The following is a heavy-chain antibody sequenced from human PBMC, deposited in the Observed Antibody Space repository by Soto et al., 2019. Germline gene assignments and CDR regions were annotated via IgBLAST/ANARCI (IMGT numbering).Heavy chain of an antibody. CDR2: IWYDGSKK. J-gene: IGHJ5*02. Sequence: QVQLVESGGGVVQPGRSLRLSCAASGFTFSSYGMHWVRQAPGKGLEWGAVIWYDGSKKYYADSVKGRFTISRDNSKNPLYQQMTSQRTEDTAEYYCAREKTSIAVADNWFDPWGHGTLVTVSS. CDR1: GFTFSSYG. CDR3: AREKTSIAVADNWFDP. D-gene: IGHD6-19*01. V-gene: IGHV3-33*01.